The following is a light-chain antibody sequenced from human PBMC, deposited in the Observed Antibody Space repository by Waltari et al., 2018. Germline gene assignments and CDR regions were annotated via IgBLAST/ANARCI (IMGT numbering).Light chain of an antibody. J-gene: IGLJ2*01. Sequence: QSEMSQSPSVSGTPGQTVTIPCSGRSSNVGSNVVNWFQQLPGTAPKLLIYRNDQRPSGVPDRFSGSKSGTSASLAISGLQSEDEADYYCAAWDDSLNGRWVFGAGTKLTVL. CDR3: AAWDDSLNGRWV. V-gene: IGLV1-44*01. CDR2: RND. CDR1: SSNVGSNV.